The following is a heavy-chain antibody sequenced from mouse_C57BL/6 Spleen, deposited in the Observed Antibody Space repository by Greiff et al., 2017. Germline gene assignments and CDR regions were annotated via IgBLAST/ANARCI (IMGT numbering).Heavy chain of an antibody. CDR1: GFNIKDDY. D-gene: IGHD1-1*01. CDR3: TTGGTTRWYFDV. V-gene: IGHV14-4*01. Sequence: EVQLQQSGAELVRPGASVKLSCTASGFNIKDDYMHWVKQRPEQGLEWIGWIDPENGDTEYASKFQGKATITADTSSNTAYLQLSSLTSEDTAVYYCTTGGTTRWYFDVWGTGTTVTVSS. J-gene: IGHJ1*03. CDR2: IDPENGDT.